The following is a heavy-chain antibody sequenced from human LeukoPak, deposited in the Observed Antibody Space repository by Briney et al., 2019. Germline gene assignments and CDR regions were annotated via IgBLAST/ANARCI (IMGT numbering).Heavy chain of an antibody. CDR3: ASGIWDCRGNCYSS. V-gene: IGHV1-18*01. CDR1: GYTFTSYG. CDR2: ISAYNGNT. Sequence: ASVKVSCKASGYTFTSYGLSWVRQAPGRGLEWMGWISAYNGNTNYAQKLQGRVTMTTETSKSTAYLELRSLRSDDRAVYYCASGIWDCRGNCYSSWGQGTLVTVSS. J-gene: IGHJ4*02. D-gene: IGHD2-21*02.